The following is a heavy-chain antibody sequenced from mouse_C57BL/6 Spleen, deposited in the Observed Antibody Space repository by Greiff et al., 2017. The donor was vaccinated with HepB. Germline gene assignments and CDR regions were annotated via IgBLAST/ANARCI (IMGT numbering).Heavy chain of an antibody. CDR2: ISDGGSYT. J-gene: IGHJ2*01. V-gene: IGHV5-4*01. CDR1: GFTFSSYA. D-gene: IGHD4-1*01. Sequence: EVQWVESGGGLVKPGGSLKLSCAASGFTFSSYAMSWVRQTPEKRLEWVATISDGGSYTYYPDNVKGRFTISRDNAKNNLYLQMSHLKSEDTAMYYCAREGLGEDYFDYWGQGTTLTVSS. CDR3: AREGLGEDYFDY.